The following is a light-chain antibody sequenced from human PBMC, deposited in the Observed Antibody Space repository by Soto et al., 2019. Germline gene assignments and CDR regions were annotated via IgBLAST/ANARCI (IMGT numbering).Light chain of an antibody. Sequence: DIQMTQSPSTLSASVGDRVTITCRASQSISSWLAWYQQKPGKAPKVLIFDASSLESGVPSRFSGSGSATEFTLTISSLQPEDCAIYYCQQRQYWPPITFGQGTRLEIK. V-gene: IGKV1-5*01. CDR3: QQRQYWPPIT. CDR2: DAS. J-gene: IGKJ5*01. CDR1: QSISSW.